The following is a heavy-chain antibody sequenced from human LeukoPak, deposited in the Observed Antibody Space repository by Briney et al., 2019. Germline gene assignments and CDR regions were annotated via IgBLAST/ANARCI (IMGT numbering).Heavy chain of an antibody. V-gene: IGHV4-4*02. D-gene: IGHD2-8*01. CDR3: SRENGAFSPFGY. CDR1: GGSISNTNW. J-gene: IGHJ4*01. Sequence: SETLSLTCGVSGGSISNTNWWSWVRQPPGQGLEWIGEISLTGLTHYNPSLESRVTVSLDKSKNQLSLNLTSVTAADTAVYYCSRENGAFSPFGYWGHGILVTVLS. CDR2: ISLTGLT.